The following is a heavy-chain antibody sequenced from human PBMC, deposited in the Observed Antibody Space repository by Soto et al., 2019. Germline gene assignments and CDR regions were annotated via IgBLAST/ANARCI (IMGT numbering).Heavy chain of an antibody. V-gene: IGHV3-64D*06. CDR2: ISINGGST. D-gene: IGHD3-22*01. CDR3: VKGEYYYDSSGYYPFDY. CDR1: GFTFSIYA. J-gene: IGHJ4*02. Sequence: GGSLRLSCSASGFTFSIYAMHWVRQAPGKGLDYVSSISINGGSTHYADSVKGRFTISRDNSKYTQYLQMSSLRADDTALYYCVKGEYYYDSSGYYPFDYWGQGTLVTVSS.